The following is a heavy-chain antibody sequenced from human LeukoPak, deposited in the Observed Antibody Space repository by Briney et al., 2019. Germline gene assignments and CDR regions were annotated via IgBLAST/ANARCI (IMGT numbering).Heavy chain of an antibody. CDR3: ASSPRLMTTVTTGIDY. J-gene: IGHJ4*02. Sequence: ASVKVSCKASGGTFSSYAISWVRQAPGQGLEWMGGIIPILGTANYAQKFQGRVAITADESTSTAYMELSSLRSEDTAVYYCASSPRLMTTVTTGIDYWGQGTLVTVSS. CDR2: IIPILGTA. CDR1: GGTFSSYA. V-gene: IGHV1-69*13. D-gene: IGHD4-11*01.